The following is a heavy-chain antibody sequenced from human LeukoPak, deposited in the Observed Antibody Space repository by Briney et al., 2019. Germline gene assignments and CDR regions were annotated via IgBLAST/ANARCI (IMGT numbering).Heavy chain of an antibody. J-gene: IGHJ4*02. D-gene: IGHD3-10*01. CDR1: GGSISSYY. CDR3: ARPEGRTMAFDY. V-gene: IGHV4-59*08. CDR2: IYYSGST. Sequence: PSETLSLTCTVSGGSISSYYWSWIRQPPGKGLEWIGYIYYSGSTNYNPSLKSRVTISVDTSKNQFSLKLSSVTAADTAVCCCARPEGRTMAFDYWGQGTLVTVSS.